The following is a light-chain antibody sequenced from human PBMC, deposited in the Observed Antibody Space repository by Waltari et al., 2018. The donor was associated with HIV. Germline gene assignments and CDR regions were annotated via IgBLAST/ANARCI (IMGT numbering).Light chain of an antibody. CDR3: QSYDTSLSAWV. V-gene: IGLV1-40*03. CDR2: KNK. J-gene: IGLJ2*01. CDR1: SSNIGEGYD. Sequence: QSVLTQPPSISGAPGQRTTVSCSGTSSNIGEGYDVHSYQQLPGTAPKLLLYKNKNRPSGVPDRFSASKSDASASLAITGLQAADEGDYFCQSYDTSLSAWVFGGGTRLTVL.